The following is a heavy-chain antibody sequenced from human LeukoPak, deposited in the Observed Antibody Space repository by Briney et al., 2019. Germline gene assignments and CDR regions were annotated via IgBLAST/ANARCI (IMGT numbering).Heavy chain of an antibody. D-gene: IGHD2-2*01. CDR1: GGSISSYY. J-gene: IGHJ4*02. Sequence: KPSETLSLTCTVSGGSISSYYWSWIRQPPGKGLEWIGYIYDSGSTNYNPSLKSRVTISVDTSKNQFSLKLSSVTAADTAVYYCARLARAIVVVPAAADYWGQGTLVTVSS. CDR3: ARLARAIVVVPAAADY. V-gene: IGHV4-59*01. CDR2: IYDSGST.